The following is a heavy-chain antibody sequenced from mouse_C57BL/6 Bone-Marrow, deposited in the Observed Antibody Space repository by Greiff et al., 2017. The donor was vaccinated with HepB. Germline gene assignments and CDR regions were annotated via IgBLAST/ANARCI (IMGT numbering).Heavy chain of an antibody. J-gene: IGHJ2*01. CDR2: IYPSDSET. CDR3: ARGPRWDPSFDD. Sequence: QVQLQQPGAELVRPGSSVKLSCKASGYTFTSYWMDWVKQRPGQGLEWIGNIYPSDSETHYNQKFKDKATLTVDKSSSTAYMQLSSLTSEDSAVYYCARGPRWDPSFDDWGQGTTLTVSS. CDR1: GYTFTSYW. V-gene: IGHV1-61*01. D-gene: IGHD4-1*01.